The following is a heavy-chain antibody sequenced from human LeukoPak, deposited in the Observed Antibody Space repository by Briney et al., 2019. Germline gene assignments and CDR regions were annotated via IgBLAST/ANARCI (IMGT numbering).Heavy chain of an antibody. CDR3: ARALGGYYDSSGYYDY. CDR2: INPSGGST. J-gene: IGHJ4*02. D-gene: IGHD3-22*01. Sequence: ASVKVSCKASGYTFTSYYMHWVRQAPGQGLEWMGIINPSGGSTSYAQKFQGRVTMTRDTSTSTVYMELSSLRSEDTAVYYCARALGGYYDSSGYYDYWGREPWSPSPQ. V-gene: IGHV1-46*01. CDR1: GYTFTSYY.